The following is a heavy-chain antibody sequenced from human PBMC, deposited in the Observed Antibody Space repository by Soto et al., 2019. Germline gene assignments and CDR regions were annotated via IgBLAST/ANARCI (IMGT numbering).Heavy chain of an antibody. Sequence: SETLSLTCVVSDGSISTYDWWTWVRQPPGKGLEWIGKMFHSGGADYSPSLKSRVTISADSSKNHFSLRLTTATAADTAVYYCATGNVDSMLEYWGQGTQVTVSS. CDR2: MFHSGGA. D-gene: IGHD3-3*01. CDR3: ATGNVDSMLEY. J-gene: IGHJ4*02. CDR1: DGSISTYDW. V-gene: IGHV4-4*02.